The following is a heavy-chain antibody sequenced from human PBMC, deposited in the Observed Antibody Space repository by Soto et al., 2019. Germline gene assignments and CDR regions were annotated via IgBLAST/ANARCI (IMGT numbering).Heavy chain of an antibody. V-gene: IGHV3-33*01. D-gene: IGHD6-19*01. CDR3: ARVVRQWLDT. CDR2: IWYDGSNK. CDR1: GFTFSSYG. J-gene: IGHJ5*02. Sequence: QVQLVESGGGVVQPGRSLRLSCAASGFTFSSYGMNWVRQAPGKGLEWVAVIWYDGSNKYYADAVKGRFTISRDNSKNTLYLQMNSLRAEDTAGYYCARVVRQWLDTWGQGTLVTVSS.